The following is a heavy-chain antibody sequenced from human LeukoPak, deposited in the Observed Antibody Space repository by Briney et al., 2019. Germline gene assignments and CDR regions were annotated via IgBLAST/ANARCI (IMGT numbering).Heavy chain of an antibody. CDR3: ARGLVGATRGYYFDY. CDR2: IIPIFGTT. CDR1: GGTFSSYA. Sequence: ASVTVSCKASGGTFSSYAISWVRQAPGQGLEWMGGIIPIFGTTNYAQKFQGRVTITTGESTSTAYMELSSLRSEDTAVYYCARGLVGATRGYYFDYWGQGTLVTVPS. D-gene: IGHD1-26*01. V-gene: IGHV1-69*05. J-gene: IGHJ4*02.